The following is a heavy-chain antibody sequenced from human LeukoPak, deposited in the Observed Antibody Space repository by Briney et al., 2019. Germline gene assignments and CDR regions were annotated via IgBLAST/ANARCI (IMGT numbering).Heavy chain of an antibody. V-gene: IGHV1-2*06. J-gene: IGHJ4*02. Sequence: ASVKVSCKASGYTFTGYYMHWVRHAPGQGLEWMGRINPNSGGTNYAQKFQGRVTMTRDTSISTAYMELRRLRSDDTAVYYCARASMVRGVKEWGEGTLVTVSS. CDR1: GYTFTGYY. D-gene: IGHD3-10*01. CDR2: INPNSGGT. CDR3: ARASMVRGVKE.